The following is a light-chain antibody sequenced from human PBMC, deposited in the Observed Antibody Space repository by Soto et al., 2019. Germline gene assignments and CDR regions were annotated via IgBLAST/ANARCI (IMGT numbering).Light chain of an antibody. CDR1: QSVLYSSNNKDY. CDR2: WAS. J-gene: IGKJ4*01. V-gene: IGKV4-1*01. CDR3: QPYYTTPLT. Sequence: IVMTQAPDSLAVSLGERATINCKSSQSVLYSSNNKDYLAWYQQRPGQPPKLLIYWASTRESGIPDRFSGSGSWTDFTLTISSLQAEDVAVYYCQPYYTTPLTFGGGTKVESK.